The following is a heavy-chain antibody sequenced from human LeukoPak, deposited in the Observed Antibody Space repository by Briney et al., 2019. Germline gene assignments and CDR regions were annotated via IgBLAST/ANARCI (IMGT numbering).Heavy chain of an antibody. CDR2: INPNSGGT. J-gene: IGHJ3*02. CDR3: ARVGDYSDAFDI. CDR1: GYTFTGYY. D-gene: IGHD4-17*01. V-gene: IGHV1-2*06. Sequence: ASVKVSCKASGYTFTGYYMHWVRQAPGQGLEWMGQINPNSGGTNYAQKFQGRVTMTRDTSISTAYMELSRLRSDDTAVYYCARVGDYSDAFDIWGQGTMVTVSS.